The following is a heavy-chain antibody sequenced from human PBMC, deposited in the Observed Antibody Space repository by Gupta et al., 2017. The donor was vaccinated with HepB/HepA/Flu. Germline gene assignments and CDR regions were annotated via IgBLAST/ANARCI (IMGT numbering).Heavy chain of an antibody. CDR2: IRRNANGGTT. CDR1: GFTFADYA. D-gene: IGHD3-10*01. CDR3: ARTLWFGEFHIDY. Sequence: VQLVESGGGLVQPGRSLRLSCTTSGFTFADYAMSWVRKAPGKGLEWVGFIRRNANGGTTEYAASVKGRFTIARDDSKSMAYLQMNSLKTDDTAIYYCARTLWFGEFHIDYWGRGTLVTVSS. V-gene: IGHV3-49*04. J-gene: IGHJ4*02.